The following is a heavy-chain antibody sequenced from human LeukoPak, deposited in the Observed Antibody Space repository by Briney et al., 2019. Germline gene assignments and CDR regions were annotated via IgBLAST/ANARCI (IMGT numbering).Heavy chain of an antibody. J-gene: IGHJ4*02. CDR2: INHSGST. CDR1: GGSFSGYY. Sequence: SETLSLTCAVYGGSFSGYYWSWIRQPPRKGLEWIGEINHSGSTNYNPSLKSRVTISVDTSKNQFSLKLSSVTAADTAVYYCARGSGSYRYWGQGTLVTVSS. D-gene: IGHD1-26*01. V-gene: IGHV4-34*01. CDR3: ARGSGSYRY.